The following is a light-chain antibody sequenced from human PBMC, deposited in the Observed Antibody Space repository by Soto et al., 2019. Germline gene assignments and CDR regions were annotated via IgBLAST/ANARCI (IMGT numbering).Light chain of an antibody. V-gene: IGKV3-15*01. CDR3: QQYNYWPPWT. CDR1: QSIGSN. CDR2: GAS. J-gene: IGKJ1*01. Sequence: ETVMTQSPATLSLSPGERATLSCRASQSIGSNLAWYQQKPGQAPRLLIYGASTRATGIPAKFSGSGSGTEFTLTISSLQSEDLAVYYCQQYNYWPPWTFGQGTTVEIK.